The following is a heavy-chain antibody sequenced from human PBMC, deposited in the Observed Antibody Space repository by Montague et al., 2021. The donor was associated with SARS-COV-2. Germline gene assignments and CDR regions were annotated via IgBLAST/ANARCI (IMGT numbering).Heavy chain of an antibody. D-gene: IGHD5-18*01. CDR3: ARADTAMIIYFDY. J-gene: IGHJ4*02. Sequence: SLRLSCAASGFTFSSYEMNWVRQAPRKGLEWVSYISSSGSTIYYADSVKGRFTISRDNAKNSLYLQMNSLRAEDTAVYYCARADTAMIIYFDYWGQGTLVTVSS. V-gene: IGHV3-48*03. CDR1: GFTFSSYE. CDR2: ISSSGSTI.